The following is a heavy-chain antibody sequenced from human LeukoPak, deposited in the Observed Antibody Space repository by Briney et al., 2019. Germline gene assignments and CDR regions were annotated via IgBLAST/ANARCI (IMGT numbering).Heavy chain of an antibody. V-gene: IGHV3-23*01. D-gene: IGHD2-2*01. CDR1: GFTFSSYA. J-gene: IGHJ4*02. Sequence: PGGSLRLSCAASGFTFSSYAMSWVRQAPGKGLEWVSAISGSGGSTYYADSVKGRFTISRDNSKNTLYLQMNSLRTEDTAVYYCAKDVSRSTCCYNYWGQGTLVTVSS. CDR2: ISGSGGST. CDR3: AKDVSRSTCCYNY.